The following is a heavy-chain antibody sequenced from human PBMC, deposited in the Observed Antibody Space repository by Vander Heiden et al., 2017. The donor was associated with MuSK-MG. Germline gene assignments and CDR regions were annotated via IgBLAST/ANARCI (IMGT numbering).Heavy chain of an antibody. CDR1: GYTFTSYY. D-gene: IGHD6-13*01. CDR2: INPSGGST. Sequence: QVQLVQSGAEVKKPGASVKVSCKASGYTFTSYYMHWGRQAPGQGLGWMGIINPSGGSTSYAQKFQGRVTMTRDTSTSTVYMGLSSLRSEDTAVDYCARRGSSAAARYYGMDVWGQGTTVTVSS. V-gene: IGHV1-46*01. CDR3: ARRGSSAAARYYGMDV. J-gene: IGHJ6*02.